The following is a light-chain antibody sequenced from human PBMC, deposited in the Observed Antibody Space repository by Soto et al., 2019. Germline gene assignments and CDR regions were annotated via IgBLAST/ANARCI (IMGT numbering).Light chain of an antibody. V-gene: IGLV1-51*01. CDR1: SSNVGNNY. Sequence: QSVLTQPPSVSAAPGQKVTISCSGSSSNVGNNYVSWYQQLPGAAPNLLIDDNDKRPSGMPDRFSGSKSGTSATLGITGLQTGDEADYYCGTWDSSLSVVVFGGGTKLTVL. CDR3: GTWDSSLSVVV. CDR2: DND. J-gene: IGLJ2*01.